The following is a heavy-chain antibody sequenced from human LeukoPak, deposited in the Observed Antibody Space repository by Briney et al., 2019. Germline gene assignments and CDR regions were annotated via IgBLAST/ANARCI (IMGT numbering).Heavy chain of an antibody. CDR3: TTDNYYGSGRPPPLLDY. D-gene: IGHD3-10*01. CDR1: GFTFSSYS. J-gene: IGHJ4*02. Sequence: GGSLRLSCAASGFTFSSYSMNWVRQAPGKGLEWVSYISSASGSIYYADSVKGRFTISRDNAKNSLFLQMNSLKTEDTAVYYCTTDNYYGSGRPPPLLDYWGQGTLVTVSS. V-gene: IGHV3-48*04. CDR2: ISSASGSI.